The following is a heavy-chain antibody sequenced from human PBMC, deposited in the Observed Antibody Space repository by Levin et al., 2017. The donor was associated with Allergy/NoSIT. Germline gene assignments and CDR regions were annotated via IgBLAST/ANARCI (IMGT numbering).Heavy chain of an antibody. CDR2: IWYDGSSE. CDR3: ARGLGGFAGHRFDP. V-gene: IGHV3-33*01. J-gene: IGHJ5*02. D-gene: IGHD3-16*01. Sequence: SGGSLRLSCAASGFTFNSYAMHWVRQAPGKGLEWLAVIWYDGSSEYYADSVKGRFTISRDNSKNMMYLQMSSLRVEDTAVYYCARGLGGFAGHRFDPWGQGTLVTVSS. CDR1: GFTFNSYA.